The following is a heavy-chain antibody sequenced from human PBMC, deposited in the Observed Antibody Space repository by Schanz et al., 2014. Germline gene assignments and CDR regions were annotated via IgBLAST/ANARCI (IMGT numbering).Heavy chain of an antibody. CDR2: ISAYNGHT. CDR3: ARAKRFGDMDV. V-gene: IGHV1-18*01. D-gene: IGHD3-10*01. Sequence: VQLEQSGAEVKKPGSSVKVSCKASGYTFTSHGIKWVRQAPGQGLEWMGWISAYNGHTDYAQKLQGRVTLTTDTSTSTAYMELRNLRSDDTAVYYCARAKRFGDMDVWGQGTTVTVSS. CDR1: GYTFTSHG. J-gene: IGHJ6*02.